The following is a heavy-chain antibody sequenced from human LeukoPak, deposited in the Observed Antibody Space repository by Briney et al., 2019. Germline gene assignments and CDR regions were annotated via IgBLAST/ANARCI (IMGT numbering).Heavy chain of an antibody. J-gene: IGHJ4*02. D-gene: IGHD6-13*01. CDR3: ATQLGSWYEGFDY. CDR1: GGSISSYY. V-gene: IGHV4-4*07. Sequence: PSETLSLTCSVSGGSISSYYWSWIRQPAGKGLEWIGRIYTSGSTNWNPSLKSRVTMSVGTSKSQFSLKLSSVTAADTAVYFCATQLGSWYEGFDYWGQGALVTVSS. CDR2: IYTSGST.